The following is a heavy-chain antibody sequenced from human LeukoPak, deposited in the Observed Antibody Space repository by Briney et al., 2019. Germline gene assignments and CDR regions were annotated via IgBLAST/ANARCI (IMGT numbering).Heavy chain of an antibody. J-gene: IGHJ6*03. V-gene: IGHV4-59*01. D-gene: IGHD3-10*01. Sequence: PSETLSLTCTVSGGSISSYCWSWIRQPPGKGLEWIGYIYYSGSTNYNPSLKSRVTISVDPSKNQFSLKLSSVTAADPAVYYCARARGYYYMDVWGKGTTVTVSS. CDR3: ARARGYYYMDV. CDR1: GGSISSYC. CDR2: IYYSGST.